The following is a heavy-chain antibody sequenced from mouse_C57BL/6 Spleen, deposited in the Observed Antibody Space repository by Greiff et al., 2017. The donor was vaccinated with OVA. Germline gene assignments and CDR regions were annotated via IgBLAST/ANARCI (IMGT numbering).Heavy chain of an antibody. CDR1: GFALTSYG. D-gene: IGHD2-4*01. CDR3: AKNYGDYDGFAY. Sequence: VQLQQSGPGLVQPSPSLSITCTVSGFALTSYGVHWVRQSPGKGLEWLGVIWRGGSTDYNAAFMSRLSITKDNSKSQVFFKMNSLQADDTAIYYCAKNYGDYDGFAYWGQGTLVTVSA. V-gene: IGHV2-5*01. J-gene: IGHJ3*01. CDR2: IWRGGST.